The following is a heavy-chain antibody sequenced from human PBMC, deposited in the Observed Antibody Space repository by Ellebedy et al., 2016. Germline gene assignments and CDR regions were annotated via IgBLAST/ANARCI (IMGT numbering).Heavy chain of an antibody. CDR2: IYYSGRT. D-gene: IGHD2-21*01. CDR3: ARAMWSYYFDY. J-gene: IGHJ4*02. V-gene: IGHV4-59*01. Sequence: SETLSLTCTVSGGSINNYYWGWIRQPPGKGLEWIGYIYYSGRTSYNPSLKSRVTISVDTSKNQFSLKLSSVTAADTAVYYCARAMWSYYFDYWGQGTLVTVSS. CDR1: GGSINNYY.